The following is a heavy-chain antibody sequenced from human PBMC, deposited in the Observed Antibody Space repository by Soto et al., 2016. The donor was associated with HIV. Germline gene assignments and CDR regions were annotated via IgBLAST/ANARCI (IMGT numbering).Heavy chain of an antibody. CDR2: ILPNTGGT. J-gene: IGHJ4*02. Sequence: QVQLVQSGAEVQKPGASVKVSCKASGYTFTDYYMHWVRQAPGQGLEWMGWILPNTGGTKYAQNLQGRVTMTRNTSISTAYMEVTSLRSDDTAVYYCVSYGYWGQGTLVTVSS. CDR1: GYTFTDYY. D-gene: IGHD3-16*01. CDR3: VSYGY. V-gene: IGHV1-2*02.